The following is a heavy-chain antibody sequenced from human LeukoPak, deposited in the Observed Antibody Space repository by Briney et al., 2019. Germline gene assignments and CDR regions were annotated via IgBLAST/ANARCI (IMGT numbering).Heavy chain of an antibody. CDR1: GYTFTGYY. CDR3: ARVIRYYYDSSGYYLDY. Sequence: ASVKVSCKASGYTFTGYYMHWVRQAPGQGLEWMGWINPNSGGTKYAQKFQGRVTMTRDTSISTAYMELSRLRSDDTAVYYCARVIRYYYDSSGYYLDYWGQGTLVTVSS. V-gene: IGHV1-2*02. D-gene: IGHD3-22*01. J-gene: IGHJ4*02. CDR2: INPNSGGT.